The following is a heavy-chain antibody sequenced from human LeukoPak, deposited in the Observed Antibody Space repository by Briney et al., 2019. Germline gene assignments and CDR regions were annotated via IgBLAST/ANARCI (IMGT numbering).Heavy chain of an antibody. Sequence: GGSLRLSCAASGFTFSGFSMSWVRQSPGKGLEWVSSLYANSNRIYYADSVKGRFTISRDNSKNTLSLQMSDLRAEDTAVYYCAKDRLPDSAWSLDSWGRGTLVTVSS. J-gene: IGHJ4*02. D-gene: IGHD6-19*01. V-gene: IGHV3-23*05. CDR2: LYANSNRI. CDR1: GFTFSGFS. CDR3: AKDRLPDSAWSLDS.